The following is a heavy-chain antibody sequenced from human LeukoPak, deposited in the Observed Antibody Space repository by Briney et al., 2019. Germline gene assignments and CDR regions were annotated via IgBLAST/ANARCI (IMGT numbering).Heavy chain of an antibody. CDR2: IIPIFGTA. CDR3: ARWGGWELPYYYYYMDV. J-gene: IGHJ6*03. V-gene: IGHV1-69*06. D-gene: IGHD1-26*01. Sequence: ASVKVSCKASGGTFSSYAISWVRQAPGQGLEWMGGIIPIFGTANYAQKFQGRVTITADKSTSTAYMELSSLRSEDTAVYYCARWGGWELPYYYYYMDVWGKGTTVTVSS. CDR1: GGTFSSYA.